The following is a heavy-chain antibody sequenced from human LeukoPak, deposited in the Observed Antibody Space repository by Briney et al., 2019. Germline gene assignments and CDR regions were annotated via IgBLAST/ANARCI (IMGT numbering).Heavy chain of an antibody. D-gene: IGHD6-19*01. CDR2: IYSGDNT. V-gene: IGHV3-53*01. CDR3: AKDTPYSSGWSYFDY. J-gene: IGHJ4*02. CDR1: GFTVSSSY. Sequence: GGSLRLSCAASGFTVSSSYMSWVRQAPGKGLEWVSIIYSGDNTYYADSMKGRFTISRDSSKNTLYLQMNSLRAEDTAVYYCAKDTPYSSGWSYFDYWGQGTLVTVSS.